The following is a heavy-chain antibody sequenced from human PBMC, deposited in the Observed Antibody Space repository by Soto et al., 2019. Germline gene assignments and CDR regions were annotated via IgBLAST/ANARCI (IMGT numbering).Heavy chain of an antibody. Sequence: SSETLSLTCSVSGGSISSSSYYWGWIRQPPGKGLEWIGSIYYSGSTYYNPSLKSRVAISVDTSKNQLSLKLSSVTAADTAVYYCARRRSGVSDYWGQGALVTVSS. J-gene: IGHJ4*02. CDR3: ARRRSGVSDY. V-gene: IGHV4-39*01. CDR2: IYYSGST. CDR1: GGSISSSSYY. D-gene: IGHD3-16*01.